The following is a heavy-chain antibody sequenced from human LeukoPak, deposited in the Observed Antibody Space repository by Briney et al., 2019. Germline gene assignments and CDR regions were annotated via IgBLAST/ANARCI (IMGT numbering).Heavy chain of an antibody. J-gene: IGHJ4*02. CDR2: ISGSGGST. CDR3: AKGGLLTGYYMFDY. D-gene: IGHD3-9*01. V-gene: IGHV3-23*01. CDR1: GLTFSSYG. Sequence: GGSLRLSCAASGLTFSSYGMSWVRQAPGKGLEWVSAISGSGGSTYYADSVKGRFTISRDNSKNTLYLQMNSLRAEDTAVYYCAKGGLLTGYYMFDYWGQGTLVTVSS.